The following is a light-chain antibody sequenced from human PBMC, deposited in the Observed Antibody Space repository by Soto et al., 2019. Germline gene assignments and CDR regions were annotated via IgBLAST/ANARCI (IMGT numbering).Light chain of an antibody. CDR1: SSNIGSST. J-gene: IGLJ1*01. CDR2: SNN. CDR3: AAWDDSLNGYV. Sequence: QSVLTQPPSASGTPGQRGTISCSGSSSNIGSSTVNWYQQLPGTAPKLLICSNNQRPSGVPDRFSGSKSGTSASLAISGLQSEDEADYYCAAWDDSLNGYVIGTGTKVTVL. V-gene: IGLV1-44*01.